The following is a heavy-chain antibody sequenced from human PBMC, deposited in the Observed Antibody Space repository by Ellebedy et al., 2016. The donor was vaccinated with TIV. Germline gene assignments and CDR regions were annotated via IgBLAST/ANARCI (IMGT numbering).Heavy chain of an antibody. CDR2: IYSDGST. J-gene: IGHJ4*02. CDR3: AGYSSAPPKGDY. Sequence: GESLKISCAASGFSVTSNYMNWVRRAPGKGLEWVSVIYSDGSTNYVDSVKGRFTISRDTSKNTLYLQMNNLRAEDTAVYYCAGYSSAPPKGDYWGQGTLVTVSS. V-gene: IGHV3-53*01. D-gene: IGHD6-25*01. CDR1: GFSVTSNY.